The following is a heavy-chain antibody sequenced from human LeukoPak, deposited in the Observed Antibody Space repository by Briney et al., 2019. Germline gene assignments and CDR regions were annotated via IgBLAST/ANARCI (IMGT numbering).Heavy chain of an antibody. CDR1: GGSISGYY. Sequence: SETLSLTCTVSGGSISGYYWSWIRQPPGKGLEWIGYIYYSGTTNYNPSLRSRVTISVDTSKNQSSLRLSSVTATDTAVYYCARLHSSRAEEFDPWGQGTLVTVSS. J-gene: IGHJ5*02. CDR2: IYYSGTT. V-gene: IGHV4-59*01. CDR3: ARLHSSRAEEFDP.